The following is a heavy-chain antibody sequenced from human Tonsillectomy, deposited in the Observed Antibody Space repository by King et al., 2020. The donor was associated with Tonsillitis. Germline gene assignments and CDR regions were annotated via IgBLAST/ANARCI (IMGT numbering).Heavy chain of an antibody. D-gene: IGHD3-10*01. CDR2: ISSSSSTK. Sequence: VQLVESGGGLVQPGGSLRLSCAASGFTFSSYSMNWVRQAPGKGLEWVSYISSSSSTKYYAYSVKGRFTFSRDNAKNSLYLQMNSLRAEDTAVYYCAIDLHYGSVSYYYYYYGMYVCGKGTTVTVSS. CDR3: AIDLHYGSVSYYYYYYGMYV. CDR1: GFTFSSYS. J-gene: IGHJ6*04. V-gene: IGHV3-48*01.